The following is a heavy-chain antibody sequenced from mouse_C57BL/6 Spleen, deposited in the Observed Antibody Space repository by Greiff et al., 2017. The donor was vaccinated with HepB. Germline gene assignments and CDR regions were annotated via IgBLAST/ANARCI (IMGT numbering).Heavy chain of an antibody. J-gene: IGHJ4*01. CDR1: GYTFTSYW. Sequence: QVQLKQPGAELVKPGASVKLSCKASGYTFTSYWMHWVKQRPGRGLEWIGRIDPNSGGTKYNEKFKSKATLTVDKPSSTAYMQLSSLTSEDSAVYYCARNGYDGYPYYAMDYWGQGTSVTVSS. CDR2: IDPNSGGT. V-gene: IGHV1-72*01. D-gene: IGHD2-3*01. CDR3: ARNGYDGYPYYAMDY.